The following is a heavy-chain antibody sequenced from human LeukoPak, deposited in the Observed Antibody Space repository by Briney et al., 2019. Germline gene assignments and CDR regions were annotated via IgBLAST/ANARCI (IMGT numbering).Heavy chain of an antibody. J-gene: IGHJ5*02. D-gene: IGHD2-2*01. Sequence: GESLKISCKGSGYSFTSYWIGWVRQMPGKGLEWMGIIYPGDSDTRYSPSFQGQVTISADKSNSTAYLQWSSLKASDTAMYYCARHRGVVPAASVWFDPWGQGTLVTVSS. V-gene: IGHV5-51*01. CDR3: ARHRGVVPAASVWFDP. CDR1: GYSFTSYW. CDR2: IYPGDSDT.